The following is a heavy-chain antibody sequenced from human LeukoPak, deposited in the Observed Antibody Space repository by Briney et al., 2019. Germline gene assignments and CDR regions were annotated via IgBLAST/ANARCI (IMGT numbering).Heavy chain of an antibody. J-gene: IGHJ6*02. Sequence: QPGRSLRLSCAASGFTFSNYGMHWVRQAPGKGLEWVAVIWYDGSNKYYTDSVKGRFTISRDNSKNTLYLRMDSLRAEDTAVYYCARDPNGSAWPPYYVMDVWGQGTTVTVSS. CDR2: IWYDGSNK. CDR1: GFTFSNYG. D-gene: IGHD6-25*01. V-gene: IGHV3-33*01. CDR3: ARDPNGSAWPPYYVMDV.